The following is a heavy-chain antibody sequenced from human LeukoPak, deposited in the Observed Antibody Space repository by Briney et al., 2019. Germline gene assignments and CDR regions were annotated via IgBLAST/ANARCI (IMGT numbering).Heavy chain of an antibody. Sequence: ASVKVSCKASGYTFTGYYMHWVRQAPGQGLEWMGRINPNSGGTNYAQKFQGRVTMTRDTSISTAYMELSRLRSDDTAVYYCARDLAWYYDSSGYYSGKNNWFDPWGQGTLVTVSS. J-gene: IGHJ5*02. D-gene: IGHD3-22*01. CDR3: ARDLAWYYDSSGYYSGKNNWFDP. CDR1: GYTFTGYY. V-gene: IGHV1-2*06. CDR2: INPNSGGT.